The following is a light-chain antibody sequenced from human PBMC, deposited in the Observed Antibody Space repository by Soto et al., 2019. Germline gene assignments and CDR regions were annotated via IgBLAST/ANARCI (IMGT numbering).Light chain of an antibody. J-gene: IGKJ5*01. CDR1: QSVSSSY. CDR2: GAS. CDR3: QQYGSSPRVT. V-gene: IGKV3-20*01. Sequence: EIVLTQSPGTLSLSPGERATLSCRASQSVSSSYLAWYQQKPGQAPRLLIYGASSRATGIPDRFSGSGSGTDFTLTISRLETEDFAVYYCQQYGSSPRVTFGQGTRLAIK.